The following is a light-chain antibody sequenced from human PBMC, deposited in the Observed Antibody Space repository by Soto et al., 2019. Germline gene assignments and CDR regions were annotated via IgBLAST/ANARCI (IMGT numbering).Light chain of an antibody. J-gene: IGKJ1*01. Sequence: EIVMTQSPATLSVSPGERATLSCRASQSVSSNLAWYQQKPGQAPRLLIYDASTRATGIPARISGSGSGTEFTLSISSLQSEDFAFYYCQQYDKWPRTFGQGTKVEIK. CDR1: QSVSSN. CDR2: DAS. V-gene: IGKV3D-15*01. CDR3: QQYDKWPRT.